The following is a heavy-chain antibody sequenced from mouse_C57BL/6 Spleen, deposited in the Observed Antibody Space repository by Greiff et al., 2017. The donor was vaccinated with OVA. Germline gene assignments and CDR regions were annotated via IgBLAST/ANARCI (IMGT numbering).Heavy chain of an antibody. Sequence: QVHVKQSGAELVKPGASVKISCKASGYAFSCYWLNWVKQRPGKGLEWIGQIYPGDGDTNYNGKFKGKATLTADKSSSTAYMQHSSLTSEDSAVKSWARPRGSSYGYCEVWGTGTTGTVSS. V-gene: IGHV1-80*01. J-gene: IGHJ1*03. CDR3: ARPRGSSYGYCEV. D-gene: IGHD1-1*01. CDR2: IYPGDGDT. CDR1: GYAFSCYW.